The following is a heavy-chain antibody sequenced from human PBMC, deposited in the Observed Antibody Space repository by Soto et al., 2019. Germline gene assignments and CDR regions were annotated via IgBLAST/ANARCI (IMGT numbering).Heavy chain of an antibody. V-gene: IGHV4-30-4*01. Sequence: QVQLQESGPGLVKPSQTLSLTCTVSGGSISSGDYYWSWIRQPPGKGLEWIGYIYYSGSTYYNPSLKSRVTISVDTSKNQFSLRLSSVTAADTAVYYCARDLGPMSAYYGMDVWGQGTTVTVSS. CDR1: GGSISSGDYY. D-gene: IGHD3-16*01. CDR3: ARDLGPMSAYYGMDV. J-gene: IGHJ6*02. CDR2: IYYSGST.